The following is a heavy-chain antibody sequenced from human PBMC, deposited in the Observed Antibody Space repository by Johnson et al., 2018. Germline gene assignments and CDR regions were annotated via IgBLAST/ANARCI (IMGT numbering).Heavy chain of an antibody. CDR3: GRTPRQGGGMVV. D-gene: IGHD3-16*01. Sequence: VQLVETGAEVKKPGSSVKVSCKASGGTFSSYAISWVRQAPGQGLEWMGGIIPIFGTANYAQKFQGRVTITADESTSTAYMELSSLRSEDTAVYYGGRTPRQGGGMVVWGQGTTVTVSS. V-gene: IGHV1-69*01. CDR1: GGTFSSYA. J-gene: IGHJ6*02. CDR2: IIPIFGTA.